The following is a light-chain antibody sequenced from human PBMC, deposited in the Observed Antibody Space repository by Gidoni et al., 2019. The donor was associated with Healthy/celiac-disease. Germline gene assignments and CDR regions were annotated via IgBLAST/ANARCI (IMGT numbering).Light chain of an antibody. CDR1: PSILPSNGYNY. CDR3: RKALQTPQT. Sequence: DIVMPPPPLSLPVTPGEPPSISCRSSPSILPSNGYNYLDCYLQKPGQSPQLLIYLGSNWASGVPDRVRGSGSGTDFTLKISRVEAEDVGVYYCRKALQTPQTFGQGTKVEIK. J-gene: IGKJ1*01. V-gene: IGKV2-28*01. CDR2: LGS.